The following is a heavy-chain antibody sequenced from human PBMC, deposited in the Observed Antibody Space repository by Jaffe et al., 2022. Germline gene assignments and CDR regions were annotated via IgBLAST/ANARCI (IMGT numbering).Heavy chain of an antibody. Sequence: QVQLVQSGAEVKKPGSSVKVSCKASGGTFSSYAISWVRQAPGQGLEWMGGIIPIFGTANYAQKFQGRVTITTDESTSTAYMELSSLRSEDTAVYYCARDTNRGVVKPHHAFDIWGQGTMVTVSS. J-gene: IGHJ3*02. V-gene: IGHV1-69*05. CDR1: GGTFSSYA. CDR3: ARDTNRGVVKPHHAFDI. D-gene: IGHD3-3*01. CDR2: IIPIFGTA.